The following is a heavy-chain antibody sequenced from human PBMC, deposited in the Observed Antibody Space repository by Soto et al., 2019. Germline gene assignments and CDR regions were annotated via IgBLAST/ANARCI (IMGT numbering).Heavy chain of an antibody. J-gene: IGHJ4*01. D-gene: IGHD3-10*01. Sequence: SETLSLTCTVSGGSISSADYYWSWIRQPPGKGLEWIGYFHTSGATYKDPSLKSRVTISVDTSKNQISLKLDSVTAADTAVYYCASIWFGDFDYWGHGTLVTVSS. CDR2: FHTSGAT. CDR1: GGSISSADYY. CDR3: ASIWFGDFDY. V-gene: IGHV4-30-4*01.